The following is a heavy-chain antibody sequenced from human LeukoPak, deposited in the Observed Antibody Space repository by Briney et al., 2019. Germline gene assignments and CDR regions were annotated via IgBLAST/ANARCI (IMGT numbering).Heavy chain of an antibody. CDR2: MTNSGENT. CDR1: GFTFSSYS. CDR3: AKSRVQQLPGGFDY. J-gene: IGHJ4*02. V-gene: IGHV3-30*02. D-gene: IGHD6-13*01. Sequence: GGSLRLSCAASGFTFSSYSMQWVRQTPGKGLEWVGIMTNSGENTFYGEAVKGRFTISRDNSQNTLYLQMNSLRVEDTAVYYCAKSRVQQLPGGFDYWGQGTLVTVSS.